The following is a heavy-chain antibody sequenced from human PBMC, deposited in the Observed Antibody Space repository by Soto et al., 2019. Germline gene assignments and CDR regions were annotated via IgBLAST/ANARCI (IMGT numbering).Heavy chain of an antibody. Sequence: SETLSLTCAVYGGSVSSYYWSWIRQPPGKGLEWIGYIYYSGSTNYNPSLKSRVTISVDTSKNQFSLKLSSVTAADTAVYCCARLYCSSTSCYGAGDYWGQGTLVTVSS. CDR3: ARLYCSSTSCYGAGDY. CDR1: GGSVSSYY. CDR2: IYYSGST. V-gene: IGHV4-59*08. J-gene: IGHJ4*02. D-gene: IGHD2-2*01.